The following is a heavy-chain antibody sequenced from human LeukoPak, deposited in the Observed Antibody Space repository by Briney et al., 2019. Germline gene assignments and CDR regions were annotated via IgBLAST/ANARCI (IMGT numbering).Heavy chain of an antibody. CDR1: GFTFDDYG. D-gene: IGHD3-10*01. CDR3: ARYYYGSGRRWFDP. J-gene: IGHJ5*02. CDR2: INWNGGST. Sequence: PGGSLRLSCAASGFTFDDYGMSWVRQAPGEGLEWVSGINWNGGSTGYADSVEGRFTISRDNAKNSLYLQMNSLRAEDTAVYYCARYYYGSGRRWFDPWGQGTLVTVSS. V-gene: IGHV3-20*04.